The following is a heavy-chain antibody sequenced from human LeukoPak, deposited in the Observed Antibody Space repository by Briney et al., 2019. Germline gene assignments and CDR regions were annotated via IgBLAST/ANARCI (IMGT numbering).Heavy chain of an antibody. CDR1: GYTFTNYY. CDR2: INPSGGSP. J-gene: IGHJ6*02. Sequence: ASVKVSCKASGYTFTNYYMHWVRQAPGLGLEWMGIINPSGGSPSYAQKFQGRLTMTRDTSTSTVYMELSSLRSEDTAVYYCARGYRYSSGWDPFSDYYYGMDVWGQGTTVTVSS. D-gene: IGHD6-19*01. V-gene: IGHV1-46*01. CDR3: ARGYRYSSGWDPFSDYYYGMDV.